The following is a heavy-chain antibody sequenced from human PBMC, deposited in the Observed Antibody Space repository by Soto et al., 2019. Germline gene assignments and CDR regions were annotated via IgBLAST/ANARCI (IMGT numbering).Heavy chain of an antibody. J-gene: IGHJ4*02. V-gene: IGHV1-2*02. CDR3: ARDLGGDSSNLALYFDY. CDR1: GYTFTGYY. D-gene: IGHD2-21*02. Sequence: ASVKVSCKASGYTFTGYYMHWVRQAPGQGLEWMGWINPNSGGTNYAQKFQGRVTMTRDTSISTAYMELSRLGSDDTAVYYCARDLGGDSSNLALYFDYWGQGTLVTVSS. CDR2: INPNSGGT.